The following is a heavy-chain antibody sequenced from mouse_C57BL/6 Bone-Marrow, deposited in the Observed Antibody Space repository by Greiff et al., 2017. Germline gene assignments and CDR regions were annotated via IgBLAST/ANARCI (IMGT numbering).Heavy chain of an antibody. CDR3: AKSGPLRRSFDF. D-gene: IGHD3-1*01. V-gene: IGHV1-55*01. CDR1: GYTFTSYW. J-gene: IGHJ2*01. Sequence: VQLQQPGAELVKPGASVKMSCKASGYTFTSYWITWVKQRPGQGLEWIGDIYPTSGRTNYNEKFKSKAILTVDTSSNTAYMQLSSLPSDDSAVFYCAKSGPLRRSFDFWGQGTTLTVSS. CDR2: IYPTSGRT.